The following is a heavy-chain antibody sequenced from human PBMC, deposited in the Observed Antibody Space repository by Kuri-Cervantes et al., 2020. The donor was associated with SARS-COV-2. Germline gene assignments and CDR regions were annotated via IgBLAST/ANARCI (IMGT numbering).Heavy chain of an antibody. J-gene: IGHJ4*02. V-gene: IGHV3-23*01. CDR2: ISGSGGST. Sequence: GESLKISCAASGFTFSNYAMSWVRQAPGKGLEWVSAISGSGGSTYYADSVKGRFTISRDNSKNTLYLQMNSLRAEDTAVYYCAKVLEWELLSPLGDYWGQGTLVTVSS. CDR1: GFTFSNYA. CDR3: AKVLEWELLSPLGDY. D-gene: IGHD1-26*01.